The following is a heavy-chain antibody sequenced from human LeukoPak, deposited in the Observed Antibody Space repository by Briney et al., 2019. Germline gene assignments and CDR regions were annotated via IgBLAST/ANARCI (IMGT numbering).Heavy chain of an antibody. Sequence: ASVKVSCKASGFVFTSYGFTWVRQAPGQGLEWMGWISANDGKTHYSERHQGRVTMSTDTVTSTAYMELRSLRSDDTALYFCARDFSNFSYGTWFDPWGQGTLVTVSS. D-gene: IGHD1-1*01. CDR1: GFVFTSYG. CDR3: ARDFSNFSYGTWFDP. J-gene: IGHJ5*02. V-gene: IGHV1-18*01. CDR2: ISANDGKT.